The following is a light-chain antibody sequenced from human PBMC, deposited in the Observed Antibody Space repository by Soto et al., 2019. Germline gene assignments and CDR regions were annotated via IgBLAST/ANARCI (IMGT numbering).Light chain of an antibody. CDR3: QQYVDSSPGA. Sequence: ESVSTQSPATLSVSPGERVTLSCRASQSVSSSLAWYQERPGQAPRLLVYDTATRAAGIAARCSGSGSGTEVTLTISSRQSEDSAVYYCQQYVDSSPGAFGQGTKVDI. CDR1: QSVSSS. V-gene: IGKV3-15*01. CDR2: DTA. J-gene: IGKJ1*01.